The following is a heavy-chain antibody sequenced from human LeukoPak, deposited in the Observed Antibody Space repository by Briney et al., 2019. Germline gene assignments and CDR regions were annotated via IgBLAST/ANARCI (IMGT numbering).Heavy chain of an antibody. D-gene: IGHD5-12*01. V-gene: IGHV4-59*01. J-gene: IGHJ5*02. Sequence: PSQTLSLTCTVSGGSISSYYWSWIRQPPGKGLEWIGYIYYSGSTNYNPSLKSRVTISVDTSKNQFSLKLSSVTAADTAVYYCARDSPGRGYSGYDPWGQGTLVTVSS. CDR3: ARDSPGRGYSGYDP. CDR1: GGSISSYY. CDR2: IYYSGST.